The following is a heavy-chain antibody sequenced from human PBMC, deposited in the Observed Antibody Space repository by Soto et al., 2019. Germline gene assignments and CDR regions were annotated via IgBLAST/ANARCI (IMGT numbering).Heavy chain of an antibody. CDR1: GFTFSSYA. CDR2: ISGSGGST. J-gene: IGHJ6*02. D-gene: IGHD3-22*01. CDR3: AKASYYYDSSGYPRYYGMDV. V-gene: IGHV3-23*01. Sequence: VGSLRLSCAASGFTFSSYAMSWVRQAPGKGLEWVSAISGSGGSTYYADSVKGRFTISRDNSKNTLYLQMNSLRAEDTAVYYCAKASYYYDSSGYPRYYGMDVWGQGTTVTVS.